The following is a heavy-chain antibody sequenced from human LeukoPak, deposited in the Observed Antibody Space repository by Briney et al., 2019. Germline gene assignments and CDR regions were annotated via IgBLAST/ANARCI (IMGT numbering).Heavy chain of an antibody. CDR1: GYTLTELS. CDR2: FDPEDGET. J-gene: IGHJ4*02. CDR3: ATQLHSSGYQADFDY. D-gene: IGHD3-22*01. V-gene: IGHV1-24*01. Sequence: ASVKVSCKVSGYTLTELSMHWVRQAPGKGLEWMGGFDPEDGETIYAQKFQGRVTMTEDTSTDTAYMELSSLRSEDTAVYYYATQLHSSGYQADFDYWGQGTLVTVSS.